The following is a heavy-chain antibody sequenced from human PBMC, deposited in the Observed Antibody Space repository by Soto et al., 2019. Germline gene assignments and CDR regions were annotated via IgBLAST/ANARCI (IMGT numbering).Heavy chain of an antibody. CDR3: AREGSGPTEHDAFDI. Sequence: ASVKVSCKASGYIFTNYDINWVRQATGQGLEYLGWINPNSGNTGYVQKFQGRVTMTRNTSINTAYMELNSLRSEDTAVYYCAREGSGPTEHDAFDIWGQGTMVTVSS. J-gene: IGHJ3*02. V-gene: IGHV1-8*01. CDR2: INPNSGNT. D-gene: IGHD2-15*01. CDR1: GYIFTNYD.